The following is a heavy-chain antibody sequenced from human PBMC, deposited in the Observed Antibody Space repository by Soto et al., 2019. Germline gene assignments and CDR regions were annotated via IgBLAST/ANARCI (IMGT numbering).Heavy chain of an antibody. CDR2: IIPIFGTA. J-gene: IGHJ6*02. CDR1: GGTFSSYA. D-gene: IGHD1-7*01. CDR3: AREMEGITGTSLGYYGMDV. Sequence: QVQLVQSGAEVKKPGSSVKVSCKASGGTFSSYAISWVRQAPGQGLEWMGGIIPIFGTANYAQKVQGSVTITADESTSTAYMELSSLRSEDTAVYYCAREMEGITGTSLGYYGMDVWGQGTTVTVSS. V-gene: IGHV1-69*01.